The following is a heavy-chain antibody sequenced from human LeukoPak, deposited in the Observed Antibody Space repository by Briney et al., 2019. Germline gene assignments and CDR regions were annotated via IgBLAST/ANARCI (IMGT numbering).Heavy chain of an antibody. J-gene: IGHJ3*02. CDR3: ARDSSPGGYGTFDI. CDR1: GNTFTSYH. V-gene: IGHV1-46*01. Sequence: ASVKVSCKASGNTFTSYHMHWVRRAPGQGLEWMGIINPSGGSTGYAQKFQGRVTMTRDTSTSTLYMELSSLRSEDTAVYYCARDSSPGGYGTFDIWGQGTMVTVSS. D-gene: IGHD2-15*01. CDR2: INPSGGST.